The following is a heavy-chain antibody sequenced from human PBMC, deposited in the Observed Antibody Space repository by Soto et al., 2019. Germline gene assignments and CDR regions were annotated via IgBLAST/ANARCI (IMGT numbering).Heavy chain of an antibody. D-gene: IGHD3-16*02. J-gene: IGHJ5*02. CDR2: ISGSGGST. CDR3: AKDPTTSIWGSYRYFNWFDP. V-gene: IGHV3-23*01. Sequence: EVQLLESGGGLVQPGGSLRLSCAASGFTFSSYAMSWVRQAPGKGLEWVSAISGSGGSTYYADSVKGRFTISRDNSKNTLYLQMNSLRAEDTAVYYCAKDPTTSIWGSYRYFNWFDPWGQGTLITVSS. CDR1: GFTFSSYA.